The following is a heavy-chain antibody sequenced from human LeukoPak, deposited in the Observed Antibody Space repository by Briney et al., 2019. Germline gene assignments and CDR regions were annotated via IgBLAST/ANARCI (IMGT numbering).Heavy chain of an antibody. Sequence: PSETLSLTCTVSGGSISSYYWSRIRQPAGKGLEWIGCIYTSGSTNYNPSLKSRVTMSVNTSKNQFSLKLSSVTAADTAVYYCARVGAVAGTSDERHFDYWGQGTLVTVSS. V-gene: IGHV4-4*07. D-gene: IGHD6-19*01. CDR1: GGSISSYY. J-gene: IGHJ4*02. CDR2: IYTSGST. CDR3: ARVGAVAGTSDERHFDY.